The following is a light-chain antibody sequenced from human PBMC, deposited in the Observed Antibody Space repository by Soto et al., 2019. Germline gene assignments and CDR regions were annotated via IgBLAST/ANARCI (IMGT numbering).Light chain of an antibody. CDR1: QSVSSD. V-gene: IGKV3-11*01. CDR3: QQRSSFT. CDR2: DAC. J-gene: IGKJ3*01. Sequence: EIVLTPSPATLSLSPGERATLSCRASQSVSSDLAWYKPKPGQGPLLLISDACDRATGIPARFSGCGSGTDFTITISGLEPEDFAVYYCQQRSSFTFGPGTKVDIK.